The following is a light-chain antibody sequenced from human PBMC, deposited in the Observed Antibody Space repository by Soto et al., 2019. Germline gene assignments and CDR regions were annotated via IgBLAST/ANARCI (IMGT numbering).Light chain of an antibody. J-gene: IGLJ2*01. V-gene: IGLV2-14*01. CDR3: SSYTSSSTLV. CDR2: EVS. CDR1: SSDVGDFDC. Sequence: QSALTQPASVSGSPGQSITISCTGTSSDVGDFDCVSWYQQHPGKAPKLMIYEVSDRPSGVSNRFSGSKSGDTASLTISGLHAEDEADYYCSSYTSSSTLVFGGGTKVTVL.